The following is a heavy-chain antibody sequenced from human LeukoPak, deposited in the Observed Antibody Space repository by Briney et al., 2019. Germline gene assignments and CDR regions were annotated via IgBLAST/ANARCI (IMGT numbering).Heavy chain of an antibody. Sequence: GRSLRLSCAASGFTFSSYAMHWVRQAPGKGLEWVAVISYDGSNKYYADSVKGRSTISRDNSKNTLYLQMNSLRAEDTAVYYCARGETPIAAAGIRYWGQGTLVTVSS. J-gene: IGHJ4*02. CDR3: ARGETPIAAAGIRY. D-gene: IGHD6-13*01. V-gene: IGHV3-30*04. CDR2: ISYDGSNK. CDR1: GFTFSSYA.